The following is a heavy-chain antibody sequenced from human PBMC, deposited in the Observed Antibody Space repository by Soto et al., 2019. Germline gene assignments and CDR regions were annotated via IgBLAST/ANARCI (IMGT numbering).Heavy chain of an antibody. CDR1: GGAISSGGYY. Sequence: QVQLQESGPGLVKPSQTLSLTCTVSGGAISSGGYYWSWIRQHPGKGLEWIGYIYYSGSTYYNPSLTRRVTISVDTSKNPFSLTLGSVHAEATAVYYCARTPLLWGHGTLVTVSS. D-gene: IGHD1-26*01. CDR3: ARTPLL. V-gene: IGHV4-31*03. J-gene: IGHJ4*01. CDR2: IYYSGST.